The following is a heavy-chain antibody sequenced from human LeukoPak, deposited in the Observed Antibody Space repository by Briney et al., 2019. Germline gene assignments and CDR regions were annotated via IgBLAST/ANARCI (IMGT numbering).Heavy chain of an antibody. CDR2: ISSSGSTI. D-gene: IGHD6-19*01. J-gene: IGHJ4*02. Sequence: GGXXXXSCAASGFTFSSYEMNWVRQAPGKGLEWVSYISSSGSTIYYADSVKGRFTISRDNAKNSLYLQMNSLRAEDTAVYYCARHSSGWRFDYWGQGTLVTVSS. CDR1: GFTFSSYE. CDR3: ARHSSGWRFDY. V-gene: IGHV3-48*03.